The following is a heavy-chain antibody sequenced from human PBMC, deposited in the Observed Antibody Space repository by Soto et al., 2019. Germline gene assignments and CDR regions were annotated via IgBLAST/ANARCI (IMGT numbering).Heavy chain of an antibody. V-gene: IGHV4-4*02. J-gene: IGHJ4*02. CDR2: VFHTGNT. D-gene: IGHD7-27*01. CDR1: VDSISGSVW. Sequence: ASTTLSLTCSVSVDSISGSVWWTLVRQPPGKGLEWIGEVFHTGNTNYNPSLKRRVTMSVDKSTNEFSLKVTSVTAADTAIYYCARKAWVRFDYWGQGALVTVSS. CDR3: ARKAWVRFDY.